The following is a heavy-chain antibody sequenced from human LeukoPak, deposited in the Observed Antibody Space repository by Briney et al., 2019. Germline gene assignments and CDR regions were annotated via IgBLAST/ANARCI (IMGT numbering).Heavy chain of an antibody. D-gene: IGHD3-10*01. CDR1: GGSVSSYY. V-gene: IGHV4-4*07. CDR2: IYTSGST. Sequence: SETLSLTCTVSGGSVSSYYWSWIRQPAGKGLEWIGRIYTSGSTNYNPSLKSRVTMSVDTSKNQFSLKLSSVTAADTAVYYCARVAYYYGSGSYYNPLYFDYWGQGTLVTVSS. J-gene: IGHJ4*02. CDR3: ARVAYYYGSGSYYNPLYFDY.